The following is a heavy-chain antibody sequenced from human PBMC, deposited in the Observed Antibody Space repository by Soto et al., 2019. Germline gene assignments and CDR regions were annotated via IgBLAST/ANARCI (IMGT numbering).Heavy chain of an antibody. D-gene: IGHD3-3*01. Sequence: QLQLQESGPGLVKPSETLSLTCTVSGGSISSSSYYWGWIRQPPGKGLEWIGSIYYSGSTYYNPSLKSRVTISVDTSKNQFSLKLSSVTAADTAVYYCARQNPIQNWFDPWGQGTLVTVSS. V-gene: IGHV4-39*01. CDR1: GGSISSSSYY. CDR3: ARQNPIQNWFDP. CDR2: IYYSGST. J-gene: IGHJ5*02.